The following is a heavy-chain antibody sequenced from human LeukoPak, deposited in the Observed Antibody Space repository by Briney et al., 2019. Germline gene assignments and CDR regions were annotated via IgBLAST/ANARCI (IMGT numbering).Heavy chain of an antibody. CDR2: ISSSGSTI. D-gene: IGHD5-18*01. V-gene: IGHV3-11*04. CDR1: GFTFSDYY. J-gene: IGHJ4*02. CDR3: ASRSIQLWTIDY. Sequence: PGGSLRLSCAASGFTFSDYYMSWIRQAPGKGLEWVSYISSSGSTIYYADSVKGRFTTSRDNAKNSLYLQMNSLRAEDTAVYYCASRSIQLWTIDYWGQGTLVTVSS.